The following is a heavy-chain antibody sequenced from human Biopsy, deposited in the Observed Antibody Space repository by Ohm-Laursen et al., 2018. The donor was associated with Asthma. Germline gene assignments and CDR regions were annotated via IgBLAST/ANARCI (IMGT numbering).Heavy chain of an antibody. Sequence: SLRLSCAASGFAVSRDHMFWVRQAPGKGLEWVSAIYSGGTSHTADSVRGQFTISRDYSKNTLYLQMHSLRAEDTAVYYCARGDSSNWSHYYFDYWGQGTLVTVSS. CDR3: ARGDSSNWSHYYFDY. J-gene: IGHJ4*02. CDR2: IYSGGTS. V-gene: IGHV3-53*01. D-gene: IGHD3-22*01. CDR1: GFAVSRDH.